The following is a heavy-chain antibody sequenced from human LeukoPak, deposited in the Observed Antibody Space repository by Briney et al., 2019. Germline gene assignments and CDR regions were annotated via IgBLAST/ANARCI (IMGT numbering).Heavy chain of an antibody. Sequence: GASVKVSCKASGGTFSSYAISWVRQAPGQGLEWMGRIIPILGIANYAQKFQGRVTITADKSTSTAYMELSSLRSEDMAVYYCARSDYDILTGLKVVLPQFDPWGQGTLVTVSS. CDR3: ARSDYDILTGLKVVLPQFDP. J-gene: IGHJ5*02. CDR2: IIPILGIA. CDR1: GGTFSSYA. V-gene: IGHV1-69*04. D-gene: IGHD3-9*01.